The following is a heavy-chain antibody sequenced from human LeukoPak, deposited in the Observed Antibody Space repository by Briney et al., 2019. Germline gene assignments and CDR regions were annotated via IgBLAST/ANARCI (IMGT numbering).Heavy chain of an antibody. CDR1: GVTFYYDW. CDR2: IKSKSDGETT. V-gene: IGHV3-15*01. J-gene: IGHJ3*01. Sequence: PGGSLRLSCAASGVTFYYDWMTYVRQAPGKGLEWVGRIKSKSDGETTDYAAPVKGRFTISRDDSRDMLYLQMSSLKTEDTAVYYCARDRYCASSTCPGAFDLWGQGTVVTVCS. D-gene: IGHD2-15*01. CDR3: ARDRYCASSTCPGAFDL.